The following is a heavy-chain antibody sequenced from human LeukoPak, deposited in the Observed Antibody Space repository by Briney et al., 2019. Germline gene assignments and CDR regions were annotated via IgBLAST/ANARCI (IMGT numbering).Heavy chain of an antibody. CDR3: AKRGDSGYDLDY. CDR1: GFSFSSYE. V-gene: IGHV3-48*03. Sequence: GGSLRLSCAASGFSFSSYEMNWVRQAPGKGLEWVSYISSSGSTINYADSVKGRFTISRDNAKNSLYLQMNSLRAEDTAVYYCAKRGDSGYDLDYWGQGTLVTVSS. CDR2: ISSSGSTI. J-gene: IGHJ4*02. D-gene: IGHD5-12*01.